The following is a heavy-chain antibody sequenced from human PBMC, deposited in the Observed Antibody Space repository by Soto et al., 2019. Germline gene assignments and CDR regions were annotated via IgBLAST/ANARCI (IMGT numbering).Heavy chain of an antibody. CDR3: ARPDSSGYFFDY. J-gene: IGHJ4*02. V-gene: IGHV3-21*01. D-gene: IGHD3-22*01. CDR1: GFTFSSYS. CDR2: ISSSSSYI. Sequence: PGRSLRLSCAASGFTFSSYSMNWVRQAPGKGLEWVSSISSSSSYIYYADSVKGRFTISRDNAKSSLYLQMNSLRAEDTAVYYCARPDSSGYFFDYWGQGTLVTVSS.